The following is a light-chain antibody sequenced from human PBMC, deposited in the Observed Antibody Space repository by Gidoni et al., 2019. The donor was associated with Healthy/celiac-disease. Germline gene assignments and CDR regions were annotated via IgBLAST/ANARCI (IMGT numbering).Light chain of an antibody. CDR2: DAS. V-gene: IGKV3-11*01. Sequence: EIVLTQSPATLSLSPGERATLSCRASQSVSSYLAWYQQKPGQAPRLLIYDASNRATGIPARFSGSGSGTDFTLTISSLEPEDFAVYYCQQRSNWPTFGPXTKVEIK. J-gene: IGKJ3*01. CDR1: QSVSSY. CDR3: QQRSNWPT.